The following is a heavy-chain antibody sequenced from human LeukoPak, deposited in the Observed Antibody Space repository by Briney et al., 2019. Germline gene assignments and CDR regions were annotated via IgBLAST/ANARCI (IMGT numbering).Heavy chain of an antibody. CDR2: VDYSGST. CDR3: ARVGQGCFGL. J-gene: IGHJ2*01. CDR1: GGSISTYY. V-gene: IGHV4-59*01. Sequence: SETLSLTCTVSGGSISTYYWSWIRQPPGKGLEWIGYVDYSGSTNYNPSLKSRVTISVDTSKNQFPLKLSSVTTADTAVYYCARVGQGCFGLWGRGTLVTVSS.